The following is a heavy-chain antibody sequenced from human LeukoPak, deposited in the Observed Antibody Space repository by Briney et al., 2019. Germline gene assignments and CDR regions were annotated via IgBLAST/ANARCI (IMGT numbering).Heavy chain of an antibody. J-gene: IGHJ6*02. CDR2: ISAYNGNT. CDR1: GGTFSSYA. Sequence: ASEKVSCKASGGTFSSYAISWVRQAPGQGLEWMGWISAYNGNTNYAQKLQGRVTMTTDTSTSTAYMELRSLRSDDTAVYYCASDHTLYGMDVWGQGTTVTVSS. V-gene: IGHV1-18*01. CDR3: ASDHTLYGMDV.